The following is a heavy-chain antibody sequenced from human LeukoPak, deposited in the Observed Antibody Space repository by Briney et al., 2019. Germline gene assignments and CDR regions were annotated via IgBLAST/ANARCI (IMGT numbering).Heavy chain of an antibody. D-gene: IGHD2-15*01. CDR1: GFSASNNY. CDR2: IYSGGSA. J-gene: IGHJ4*02. V-gene: IGHV3-53*01. CDR3: ARVIVVVATMDYFDF. Sequence: GGSLRLSCAASGFSASNNYMSWVRQAPGKGLEWVSVIYSGGSAYYADSVKGRFAISRDHSTNTLYLQMNSLTAEDTAVYYCARVIVVVATMDYFDFWGQGTLVTVSS.